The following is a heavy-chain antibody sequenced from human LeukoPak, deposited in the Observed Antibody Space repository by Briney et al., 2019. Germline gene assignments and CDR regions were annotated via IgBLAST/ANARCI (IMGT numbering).Heavy chain of an antibody. CDR1: GFTFSGYA. CDR2: ISTGGDGT. Sequence: PGGSLRLSCAASGFTFSGYAMSWVRQAPGKGLEWVSAISTGGDGTFYADSVKGRFTISRDKSKNTLYLQMNSLRTDDTAIYYCAKGPNFGSWRAIHYWGQGSLVTVSS. CDR3: AKGPNFGSWRAIHY. D-gene: IGHD3-10*01. V-gene: IGHV3-23*01. J-gene: IGHJ4*02.